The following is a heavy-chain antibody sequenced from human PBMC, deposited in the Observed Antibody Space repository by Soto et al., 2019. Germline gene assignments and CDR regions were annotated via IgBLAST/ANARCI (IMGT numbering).Heavy chain of an antibody. Sequence: GGSLRLSCAVSGFNVMSYWMSWVRQAPGKGLEWVASIKEDGSEIYYLQSVRGRFTISRDSAGNAVHLAMNYLSAEDTGVYFCARDIGFDYVNWGQGTLVTVYS. V-gene: IGHV3-7*01. CDR1: GFNVMSYW. CDR2: IKEDGSEI. J-gene: IGHJ4*02. CDR3: ARDIGFDYVN. D-gene: IGHD3-16*01.